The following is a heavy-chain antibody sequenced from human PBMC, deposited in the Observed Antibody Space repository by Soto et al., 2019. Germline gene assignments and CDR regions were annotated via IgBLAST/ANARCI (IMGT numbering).Heavy chain of an antibody. CDR1: GFSFCNYA. Sequence: GGSLRLSCAASGFSFCNYAMSWVRQAPGKGLEWVSTISGSGANTYYADSVKGRFSVSRDKSKNTLYLQMNSLRAEDTAVYYCAKDPAITIFGVAPDYWGQGTLVTVSS. V-gene: IGHV3-23*01. CDR2: ISGSGANT. CDR3: AKDPAITIFGVAPDY. D-gene: IGHD3-3*01. J-gene: IGHJ4*02.